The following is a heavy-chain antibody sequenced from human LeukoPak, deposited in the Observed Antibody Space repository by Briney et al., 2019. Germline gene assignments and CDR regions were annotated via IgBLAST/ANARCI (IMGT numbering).Heavy chain of an antibody. CDR3: ARGCSSTSCYRYYYMDV. CDR2: ISAYNGNT. J-gene: IGHJ6*03. D-gene: IGHD2-2*01. Sequence: ASVKVSCKASGYTFTSYGISWVRQAPGQGLEWMGWISAYNGNTNYAQKLQGRVTMTTDTSTSTAYMELRSLRSDDTAVYYCARGCSSTSCYRYYYMDVWGKGTTVTVSS. V-gene: IGHV1-18*01. CDR1: GYTFTSYG.